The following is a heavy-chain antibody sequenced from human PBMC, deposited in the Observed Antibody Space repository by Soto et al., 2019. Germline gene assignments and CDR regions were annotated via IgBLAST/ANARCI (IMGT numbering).Heavy chain of an antibody. CDR3: AKDRGSSSPTYYYYGMDV. CDR2: ISGSGGST. Sequence: EVQLLESGGGLVQPGGSLRLSCAASGFTFSSYAMSWVRQAPGKGLEWVSAISGSGGSTYYADSVKGRFTISRDNSKNTLYLQMNSLRAEDTAVYYCAKDRGSSSPTYYYYGMDVWGQGTTVTVS. J-gene: IGHJ6*02. V-gene: IGHV3-23*01. D-gene: IGHD6-13*01. CDR1: GFTFSSYA.